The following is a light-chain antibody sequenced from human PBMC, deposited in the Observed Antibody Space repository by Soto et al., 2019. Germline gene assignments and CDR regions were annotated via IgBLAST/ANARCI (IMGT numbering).Light chain of an antibody. Sequence: QSALTQPASVSGSPGQSITISCIGTSSDVGYYNYVSWYQQHPGRAPKLMIHEVSNRPSGVSNRFSGSKSGNTASLTISGLQAEDEADYYCSSYTRSNTFPDVFGTGTKLTVL. CDR2: EVS. CDR1: SSDVGYYNY. J-gene: IGLJ1*01. CDR3: SSYTRSNTFPDV. V-gene: IGLV2-14*01.